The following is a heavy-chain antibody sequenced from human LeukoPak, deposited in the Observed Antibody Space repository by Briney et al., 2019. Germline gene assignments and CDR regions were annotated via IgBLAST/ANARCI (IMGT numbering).Heavy chain of an antibody. CDR1: GGSISSYY. V-gene: IGHV4-59*01. CDR3: ARWDIVATIGFDY. J-gene: IGHJ4*01. Sequence: KPSETLSLTCTVPGGSISSYYWSWIRQPPGKGLEWIGYIYYSGSTNYNPSLKRRVTISVGTSKNQFSLKLSSVTAADTAVYYCARWDIVATIGFDYWGQGTLVTVSS. CDR2: IYYSGST. D-gene: IGHD5-12*01.